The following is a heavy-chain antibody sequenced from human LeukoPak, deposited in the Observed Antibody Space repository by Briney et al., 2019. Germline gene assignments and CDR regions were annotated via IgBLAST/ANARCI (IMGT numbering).Heavy chain of an antibody. CDR3: AKAYAFVGANYFDY. Sequence: GGSLRLSCAASGFTFSSYAMSWVRQAPGKGLEWVSVISGSGGSTYYADSVKGRFTISRDNSKNTLYLQMDNLRAEDAAIYYCAKAYAFVGANYFDYWGQGTLVTVSS. CDR1: GFTFSSYA. D-gene: IGHD1-26*01. V-gene: IGHV3-23*01. J-gene: IGHJ4*02. CDR2: ISGSGGST.